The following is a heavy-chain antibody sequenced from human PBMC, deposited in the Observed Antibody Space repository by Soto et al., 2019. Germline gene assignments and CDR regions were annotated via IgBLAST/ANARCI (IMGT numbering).Heavy chain of an antibody. V-gene: IGHV3-21*01. CDR1: GFTFSSYS. J-gene: IGHJ4*02. CDR3: ARVIARPAGGYFDY. Sequence: EVQLVESGGGLVKPGGSLRLSCAASGFTFSSYSMNWVRQAPGKGLEWVSSISSSRSYIYYADSVKGRFTISRDNAKNSLYLQMNSLRAEDTAVYYCARVIARPAGGYFDYWGQGTLVTVSS. CDR2: ISSSRSYI. D-gene: IGHD3-16*02.